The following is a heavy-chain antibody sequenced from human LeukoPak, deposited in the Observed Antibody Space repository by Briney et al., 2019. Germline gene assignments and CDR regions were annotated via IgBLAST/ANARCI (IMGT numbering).Heavy chain of an antibody. CDR1: GFTFSSYA. CDR2: ISSSGGST. V-gene: IGHV3-23*01. CDR3: AKKGFYSSRWPYYFDY. Sequence: GGSLRLSCAASGFTFSSYAMSWVRQPPGKGLEWVSGISSSGGSTYYADSVKGRFTISRDNSNNTVYLQMNSLIAEDTAVYYCAKKGFYSSRWPYYFDYWGQGTLVTVSS. J-gene: IGHJ4*02. D-gene: IGHD6-13*01.